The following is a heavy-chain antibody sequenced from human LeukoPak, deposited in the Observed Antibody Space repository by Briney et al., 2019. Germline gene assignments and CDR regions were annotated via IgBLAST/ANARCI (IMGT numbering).Heavy chain of an antibody. V-gene: IGHV1-2*06. Sequence: GASVKVSCKASGYTFTGYYTHWVRQAPGQGLEWMGRINPNSGGTNYAQKFQGRVTMTRDTSISTAYMELSRLRSDDTAVYYCARTVFGEYSYGINYWGQGTLVTVSS. J-gene: IGHJ4*02. CDR1: GYTFTGYY. CDR2: INPNSGGT. D-gene: IGHD5-18*01. CDR3: ARTVFGEYSYGINY.